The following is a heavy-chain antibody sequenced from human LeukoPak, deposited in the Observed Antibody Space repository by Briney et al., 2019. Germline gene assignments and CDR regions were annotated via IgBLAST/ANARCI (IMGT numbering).Heavy chain of an antibody. D-gene: IGHD3-10*01. CDR1: GGTFSTYA. CDR3: VRDHGYYGLGLPGDH. Sequence: GASVKVSCKASGGTFSTYAISWVRQAPGQGLEWMGGIIPIFGTVNYAQKFQGRVTITTDESTSTAYMELSSLRSEDTAVYYCVRDHGYYGLGLPGDHWGQGTLVTVSS. J-gene: IGHJ4*02. V-gene: IGHV1-69*05. CDR2: IIPIFGTV.